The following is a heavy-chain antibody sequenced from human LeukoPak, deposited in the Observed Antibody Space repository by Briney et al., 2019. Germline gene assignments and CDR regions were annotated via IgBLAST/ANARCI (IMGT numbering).Heavy chain of an antibody. CDR1: GYTFTSYG. J-gene: IGHJ6*03. Sequence: GASVKVSCKASGYTFTSYGISWVRQAPGQGLEWMGWISAHNGDTSYEEKLQGRVTMTTDTSTSTAYMELRSLRSDDTAVYYCARDKETVATYYYYMDVWGKGTTVTVSS. CDR2: ISAHNGDT. CDR3: ARDKETVATYYYYMDV. V-gene: IGHV1-18*01. D-gene: IGHD6-19*01.